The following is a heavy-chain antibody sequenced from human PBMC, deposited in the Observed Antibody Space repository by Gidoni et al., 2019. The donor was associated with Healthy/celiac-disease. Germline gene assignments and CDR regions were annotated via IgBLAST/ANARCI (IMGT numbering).Heavy chain of an antibody. J-gene: IGHJ3*02. V-gene: IGHV3-33*01. CDR3: ARGHSSGWYFAFDI. D-gene: IGHD6-19*01. CDR2: IWYDGSKK. Sequence: QVQLVESGGGVVQPGRSLRLSCAASGFTFSSYGMHWVRPAPGKGLEWVAVIWYDGSKKYYADSVKGRFTISRDNSKNTLYLQMNSLRAEDTAVYYCARGHSSGWYFAFDIWGQGTMVTVSS. CDR1: GFTFSSYG.